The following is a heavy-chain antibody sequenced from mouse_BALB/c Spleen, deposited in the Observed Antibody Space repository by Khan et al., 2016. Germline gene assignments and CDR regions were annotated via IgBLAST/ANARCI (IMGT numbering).Heavy chain of an antibody. D-gene: IGHD2-1*01. CDR3: PNYGNFDY. J-gene: IGHJ2*01. CDR2: IYPGDGDT. V-gene: IGHV1-80*01. CDR1: GYAFSSDW. Sequence: QVRLQQSGAEPVRPGSSVKISCKASGYAFSSDWMNWVKQRPGQGLEWIGQIYPGDGDTKYNGKFKGKATLTADKSSSTAYMQLSSLTSEDSAVYFWPNYGNFDYWGQGTTLTGSS.